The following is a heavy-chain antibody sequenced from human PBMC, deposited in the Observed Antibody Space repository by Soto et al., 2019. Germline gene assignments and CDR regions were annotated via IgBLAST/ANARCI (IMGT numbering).Heavy chain of an antibody. CDR1: GYTFTSYG. J-gene: IGHJ5*02. Sequence: QVQLVQSGAEVKKPGASVKVSCKASGYTFTSYGISWVRQAPGQGLEWMGWISAYNGNTNYAQKLQGRVTMTTATSXSXVYMELRSLRSDDTAVYYCARDTPIVLVPASTGFDPWGQGTLVTVSS. V-gene: IGHV1-18*01. D-gene: IGHD2-2*01. CDR3: ARDTPIVLVPASTGFDP. CDR2: ISAYNGNT.